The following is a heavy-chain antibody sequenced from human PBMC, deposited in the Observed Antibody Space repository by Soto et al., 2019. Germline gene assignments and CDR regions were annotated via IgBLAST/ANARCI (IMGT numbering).Heavy chain of an antibody. V-gene: IGHV3-30-3*01. Sequence: GGPLRLSCAASGFTFSSYAMHWVRQAPGKGLEWVAVISYDGSNKYYADSVKGRFTISRDNSKNTLYLQMNSLRAEDTAVYYCARDRDCSSTSCYYGMDVWGQGTTVTVSS. D-gene: IGHD2-2*01. CDR1: GFTFSSYA. J-gene: IGHJ6*02. CDR2: ISYDGSNK. CDR3: ARDRDCSSTSCYYGMDV.